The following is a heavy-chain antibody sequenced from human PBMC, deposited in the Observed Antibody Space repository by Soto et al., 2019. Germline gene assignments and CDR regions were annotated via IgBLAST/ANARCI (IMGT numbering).Heavy chain of an antibody. CDR3: ARGRIPSAIFDWFDP. J-gene: IGHJ5*02. D-gene: IGHD2-2*01. CDR2: IWSDGSTE. V-gene: IGHV3-33*01. Sequence: XGSLILSCSASGFTFDRYGMHWVRQAPGKGLEWVAVIWSDGSTEYYADSVKGRFTISRDNSKNTMYLQMNSLRGEDTGVYYCARGRIPSAIFDWFDPWGQGTLVTVSS. CDR1: GFTFDRYG.